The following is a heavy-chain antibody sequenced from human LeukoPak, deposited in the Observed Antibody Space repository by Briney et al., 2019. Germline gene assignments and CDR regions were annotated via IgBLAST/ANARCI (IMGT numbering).Heavy chain of an antibody. J-gene: IGHJ3*02. CDR3: ARAMYYYDRVRPGGDAFDI. CDR2: IWYDGSNK. Sequence: PGGSLRLSCAASGFTFSSYGMHWVRQAPGKGLEWVAVIWYDGSNKYYADSVKGRFTISRDNSKNTLYLQMNSLRAEDTAVYYCARAMYYYDRVRPGGDAFDIWGQGTMVTVSS. V-gene: IGHV3-33*01. CDR1: GFTFSSYG. D-gene: IGHD3-22*01.